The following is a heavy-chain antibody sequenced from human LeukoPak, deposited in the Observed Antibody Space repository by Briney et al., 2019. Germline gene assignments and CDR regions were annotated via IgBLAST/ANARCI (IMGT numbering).Heavy chain of an antibody. J-gene: IGHJ6*02. CDR2: ISTSGRTT. Sequence: GGSLRLSCAASGFSFSSDELNWVRQAPGKGLEWLSYISTSGRTTYYADSVKGRFTICRANAKKSLYLQMSSLKAEDTAVYYCARDRTMVRGLANYFYGMDVWGQGTTVIVSS. D-gene: IGHD3-10*01. V-gene: IGHV3-48*03. CDR1: GFSFSSDE. CDR3: ARDRTMVRGLANYFYGMDV.